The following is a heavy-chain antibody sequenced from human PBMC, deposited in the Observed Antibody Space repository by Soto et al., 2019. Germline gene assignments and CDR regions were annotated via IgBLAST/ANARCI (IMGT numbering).Heavy chain of an antibody. Sequence: SETLSLTCTVSGGSTSSSDYQWAWIRQPPGKGLEWIGNVYYNGNTYYNRSLKSRVTISVDTSKNQFSLKLSSVTAADTAVYYCARELWYYGSGSYLNNYYYYYGMDVWGQGTTVTVSS. CDR3: ARELWYYGSGSYLNNYYYYYGMDV. D-gene: IGHD3-10*01. J-gene: IGHJ6*02. CDR2: VYYNGNT. CDR1: GGSTSSSDYQ. V-gene: IGHV4-39*07.